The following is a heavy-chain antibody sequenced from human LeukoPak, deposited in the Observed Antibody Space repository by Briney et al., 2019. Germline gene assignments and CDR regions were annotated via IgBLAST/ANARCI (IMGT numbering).Heavy chain of an antibody. CDR3: ARVVVVVPAAMRGFDP. Sequence: ASVKVSCKASGYTFTSYYMHWVRQAPGQGLEWMGWISAYNGNTNYAQKLQGRVTMTTDTSTSTAYMEPRSLRSDDTAVYYCARVVVVVPAAMRGFDPWGQGTLVTVSS. V-gene: IGHV1-18*04. J-gene: IGHJ5*02. CDR2: ISAYNGNT. D-gene: IGHD2-2*01. CDR1: GYTFTSYY.